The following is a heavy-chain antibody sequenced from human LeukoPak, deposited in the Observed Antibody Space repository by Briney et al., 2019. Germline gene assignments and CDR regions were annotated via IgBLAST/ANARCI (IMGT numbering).Heavy chain of an antibody. CDR1: GYTFTSYY. V-gene: IGHV1-46*01. D-gene: IGHD6-19*01. CDR2: INPSGGST. J-gene: IGHJ4*02. Sequence: GASVKVSCKASGYTFTSYYMHWVRQAPGQGPEWMGIINPSGGSTSYAQKFQGRVTMTRDTSTSTVYMELSSLRSEDTAVYYCARYSSGWYIDYWGQGTLVTVSS. CDR3: ARYSSGWYIDY.